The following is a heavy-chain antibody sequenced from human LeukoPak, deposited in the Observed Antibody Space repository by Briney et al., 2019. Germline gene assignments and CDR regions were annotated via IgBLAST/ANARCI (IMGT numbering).Heavy chain of an antibody. CDR1: GGSMSPYH. V-gene: IGHV4-4*07. CDR3: ARDRKGYSSGWYRVSYYYYGMDV. Sequence: SETLSLTCTVSGGSMSPYHWGWIRQPAGKGLEWIGRIYTSGSTNYNPSLKSRVTMSVDTSKNQFSLKLSSVTAADTAVYYCARDRKGYSSGWYRVSYYYYGMDVWGQGTTVTVSS. CDR2: IYTSGST. D-gene: IGHD6-19*01. J-gene: IGHJ6*02.